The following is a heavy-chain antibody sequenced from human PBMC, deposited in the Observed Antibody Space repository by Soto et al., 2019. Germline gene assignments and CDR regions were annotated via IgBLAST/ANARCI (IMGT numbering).Heavy chain of an antibody. J-gene: IGHJ3*01. V-gene: IGHV1-69*13. CDR1: GSTFSSYA. CDR3: ARAGTIQADSGLKAV. D-gene: IGHD3-3*01. CDR2: IIPIFGTA. Sequence: SVKVSCKASGSTFSSYAISWVRQAPGQGLEWMGGIIPIFGTANYAQKFQGRVTITADESTSTAYMELSSLRSEDTAVYCCARAGTIQADSGLKAVWSQRSTVTVSS.